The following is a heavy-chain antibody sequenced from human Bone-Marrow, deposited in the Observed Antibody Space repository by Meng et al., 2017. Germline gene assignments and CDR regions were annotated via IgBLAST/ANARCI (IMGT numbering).Heavy chain of an antibody. J-gene: IGHJ4*02. D-gene: IGHD2-15*01. CDR2: IRGSGGDI. CDR3: AERWSDTSSWSAFDN. Sequence: GESLKISCAVSGFTFSSYAMSWVRQAPGKGLEWVSSIRGSGGDIYYADSVKGRFTISRDNSKNTLYLQMNSLRAEDTAVYYCAERWSDTSSWSAFDNWGRGTLVTGSS. CDR1: GFTFSSYA. V-gene: IGHV3-23*01.